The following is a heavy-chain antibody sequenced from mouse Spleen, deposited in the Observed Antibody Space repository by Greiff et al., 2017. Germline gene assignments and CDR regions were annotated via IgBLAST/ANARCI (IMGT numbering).Heavy chain of an antibody. D-gene: IGHD4-1*01. CDR2: ISSGGSYT. J-gene: IGHJ2*01. CDR1: GFTFSSYA. V-gene: IGHV5-9-1*01. CDR3: ARLAGDY. Sequence: EVKLQESGGGLVKPGGSLKLSCAASGFTFSSYAMSWVRQTPEKRLEWVATISSGGSYTYYPDSVKGRFTISRDNAKNTLYLQMSSLRSEDTAMYYCARLAGDYWGQGTTLTVSS.